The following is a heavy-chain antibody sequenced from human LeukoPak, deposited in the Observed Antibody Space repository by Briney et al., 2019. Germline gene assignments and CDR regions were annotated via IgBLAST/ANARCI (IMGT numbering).Heavy chain of an antibody. CDR2: IIGGGGST. CDR3: AKDQVGATLRACFDY. D-gene: IGHD1-26*01. CDR1: GFTFSSYA. Sequence: GGFLRLSCTASGFTFSSYAMSWVRQAPGKGLGWVSAIIGGGGSTYYADSVKGRFTISRDNSTNTLYLQMNSLRAEDTAVYYSAKDQVGATLRACFDYWGQGTLVTVSS. J-gene: IGHJ4*02. V-gene: IGHV3-23*01.